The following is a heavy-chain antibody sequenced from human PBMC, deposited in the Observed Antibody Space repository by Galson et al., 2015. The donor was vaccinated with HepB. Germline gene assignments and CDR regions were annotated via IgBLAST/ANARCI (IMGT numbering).Heavy chain of an antibody. D-gene: IGHD1-7*01. V-gene: IGHV4-39*01. J-gene: IGHJ4*02. CDR2: IYHTGGT. CDR3: AVFPDSELFNY. CDR1: GGSINSGGSN. Sequence: LSLTCAVSGGSINSGGSNWGRNRPPPGKGLEWIGAIYHTGGTYYSPSLRGRITISVDTSKNHFSLRLTSVTAADTALYYCAVFPDSELFNYWGQGILVTVSS.